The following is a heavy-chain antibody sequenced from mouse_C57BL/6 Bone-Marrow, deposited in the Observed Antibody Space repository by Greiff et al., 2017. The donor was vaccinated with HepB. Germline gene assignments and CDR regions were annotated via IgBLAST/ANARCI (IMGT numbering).Heavy chain of an antibody. D-gene: IGHD1-1*01. CDR2: ISSGSSTI. V-gene: IGHV5-17*01. Sequence: EVQLVESGGGLVKPGGSLKLSCAASGFTFSDYGMHWVRQAPERGLEWVAYISSGSSTIYYADTVKGRFTISRDNAKNTLFLQMTSLRSEDTAMYYCARKYGSSYGYFDVWGTGTTVTVSS. J-gene: IGHJ1*03. CDR3: ARKYGSSYGYFDV. CDR1: GFTFSDYG.